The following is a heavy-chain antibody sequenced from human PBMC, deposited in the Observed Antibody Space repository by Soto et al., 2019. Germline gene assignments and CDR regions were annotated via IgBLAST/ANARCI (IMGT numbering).Heavy chain of an antibody. CDR2: INHSGTI. Sequence: TSETLSLTCSVNGGSFSYYYWSWIRQSPGKGLEWIGEINHSGTINFNPSLKSRVTISIDTSENQFSLTLRSVTAADTAIYYCARSFRGVSLDWGQGTLVTVS. D-gene: IGHD3-10*01. CDR3: ARSFRGVSLD. J-gene: IGHJ4*02. V-gene: IGHV4-34*01. CDR1: GGSFSYYY.